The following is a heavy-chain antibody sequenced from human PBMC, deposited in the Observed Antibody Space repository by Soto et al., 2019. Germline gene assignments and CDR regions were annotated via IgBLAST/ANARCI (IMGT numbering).Heavy chain of an antibody. CDR3: ARVRARCIAAAGRGDCSYNWFDH. J-gene: IGHJ5*02. CDR2: IYYSGRT. Sequence: PXETLCLTCTVSGGSISSGGYYWSWIRQLRGKGLEWIGYIYYSGRTYYNPSLKSRVTLSVDTSKNQFSLKLSSVTAADTAVYYCARVRARCIAAAGRGDCSYNWFDHSGQGTLVTVSS. CDR1: GGSISSGGYY. D-gene: IGHD6-13*01. V-gene: IGHV4-31*03.